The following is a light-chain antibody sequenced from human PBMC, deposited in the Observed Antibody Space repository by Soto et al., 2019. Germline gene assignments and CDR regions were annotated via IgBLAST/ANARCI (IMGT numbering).Light chain of an antibody. CDR1: SSNIGSNS. CDR2: STN. J-gene: IGLJ2*01. V-gene: IGLV1-44*01. Sequence: QSVLTQPPSASGPPGQRVTISCSGSSSNIGSNSVNWYQQLPGTAPKLLIYSTNQRPSGVPDRFSGSKSDTSASLAISGLQSEDEADYYCAAWDDSLNGEVVFGGGTKVTVL. CDR3: AAWDDSLNGEVV.